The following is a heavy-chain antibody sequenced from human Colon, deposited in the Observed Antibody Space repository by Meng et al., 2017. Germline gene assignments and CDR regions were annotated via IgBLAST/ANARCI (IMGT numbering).Heavy chain of an antibody. V-gene: IGHV1-18*04. CDR2: ISGYNGNT. CDR3: ARDEGGWLTAPDY. Sequence: QVQLVQSGVEVKKPGASVKVSCKASGYSFTHHGITWVRQAPGQGLEWMGWISGYNGNTHYAQKLQGRVTMTTDTSTSTAYMELSSLRSEDTAVYYCARDEGGWLTAPDYWGQGTLVTVSS. D-gene: IGHD5-24*01. J-gene: IGHJ4*02. CDR1: GYSFTHHG.